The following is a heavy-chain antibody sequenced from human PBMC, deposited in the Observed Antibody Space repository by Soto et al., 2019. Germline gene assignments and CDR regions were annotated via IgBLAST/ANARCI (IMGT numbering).Heavy chain of an antibody. CDR2: IYSGGST. CDR3: ARAQSGYSSSWYDY. Sequence: GGSLRLSCAASGFTVSSNYMSWVRQAPGKGLEWVSVIYSGGSTYYADSVKGRFTISRDNSKNTLYLQMNSLRAEDTAVYYCARAQSGYSSSWYDYWGQGTLVTVSS. CDR1: GFTVSSNY. D-gene: IGHD6-13*01. J-gene: IGHJ4*02. V-gene: IGHV3-66*02.